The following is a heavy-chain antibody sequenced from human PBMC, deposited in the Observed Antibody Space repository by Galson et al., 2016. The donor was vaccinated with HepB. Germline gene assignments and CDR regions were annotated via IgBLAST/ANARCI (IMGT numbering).Heavy chain of an antibody. Sequence: SETLSLTCTVSGGTLTSCSYYWGWIRQPPGKGLEWIGSIYCSGSTYYNPSLKSRITISVDTSKNQFSLQLSSVTAADTAVYYCARISTIFGLVITGDYFDYWGQGTLVTVSS. CDR1: GGTLTSCSYY. D-gene: IGHD3-3*01. V-gene: IGHV4-39*01. J-gene: IGHJ4*02. CDR3: ARISTIFGLVITGDYFDY. CDR2: IYCSGST.